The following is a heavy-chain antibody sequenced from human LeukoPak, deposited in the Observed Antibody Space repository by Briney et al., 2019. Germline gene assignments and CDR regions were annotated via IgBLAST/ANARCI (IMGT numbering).Heavy chain of an antibody. D-gene: IGHD3-22*01. J-gene: IGHJ3*02. CDR3: ARASSYYDSSGYTAADAFDI. CDR1: GGSISRYN. V-gene: IGHV4-59*01. Sequence: SETLSLTCTVSGGSISRYNWSCIRKPPGKGREWIGYIYYSGSTNYNPLLKSRVTISVDTSKNQFSLKLSSVTAADTAVYYCARASSYYDSSGYTAADAFDIWGQGTMVTVSS. CDR2: IYYSGST.